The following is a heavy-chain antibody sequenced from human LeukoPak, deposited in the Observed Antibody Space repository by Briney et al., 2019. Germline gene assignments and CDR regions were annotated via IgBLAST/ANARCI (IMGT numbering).Heavy chain of an antibody. J-gene: IGHJ4*02. D-gene: IGHD6-19*01. Sequence: PSETLSLTCAVYGGSFSGYYWSWIRQPPGKGLEWIGEINHSGSTNYNPSLKSRVTISVDTSRNQFSLKLSSVTAADTAVYYCARRSGWYGYWGQGTLVTVSS. CDR1: GGSFSGYY. V-gene: IGHV4-34*01. CDR3: ARRSGWYGY. CDR2: INHSGST.